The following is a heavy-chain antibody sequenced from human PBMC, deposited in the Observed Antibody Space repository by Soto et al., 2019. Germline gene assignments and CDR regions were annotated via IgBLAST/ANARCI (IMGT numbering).Heavy chain of an antibody. Sequence: QVQLVQSGAEVKKPGASVKVSCKASGYTFTSLDINWVRQAPGQGLEWMGWMSPNSGRTGYARKFQGRVTMTSNTSIPTAYMELSSLTSADTAVYYCAREGQQLLIDTWGQGTLIIVSS. D-gene: IGHD6-13*01. J-gene: IGHJ5*02. V-gene: IGHV1-8*01. CDR3: AREGQQLLIDT. CDR2: MSPNSGRT. CDR1: GYTFTSLD.